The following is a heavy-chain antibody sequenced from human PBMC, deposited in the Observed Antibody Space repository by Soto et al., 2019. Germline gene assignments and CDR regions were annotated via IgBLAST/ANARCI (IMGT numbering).Heavy chain of an antibody. J-gene: IGHJ5*02. D-gene: IGHD5-18*01. V-gene: IGHV3-30*18. CDR1: GFTFSSYG. CDR2: ISYDGSDK. CDR3: AKGIEQLLLGSWFDP. Sequence: GGSLRLSCADSGFTFSSYGMHWVRQAPGKGLDWVAVISYDGSDKYYADSVKGRFTISRDNSKNTLFLQMNSLRAEDTAVYFCAKGIEQLLLGSWFDPWGQGTLVTVSS.